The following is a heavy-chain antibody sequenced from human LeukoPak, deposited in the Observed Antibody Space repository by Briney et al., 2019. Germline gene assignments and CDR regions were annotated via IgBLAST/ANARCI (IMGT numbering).Heavy chain of an antibody. CDR3: ARGRVWGYFDY. V-gene: IGHV1-2*02. D-gene: IGHD7-27*01. CDR1: GYTSTDYY. CDR2: INPNSGGT. J-gene: IGHJ4*02. Sequence: ASVKVSCKASGYTSTDYYMHWVRQAPGQGLEWMGWINPNSGGTNYAQKFQGRVTMTRDTSSRTAHMELSRLRSDDTAVYYCARGRVWGYFDYWGQGTLVTVSS.